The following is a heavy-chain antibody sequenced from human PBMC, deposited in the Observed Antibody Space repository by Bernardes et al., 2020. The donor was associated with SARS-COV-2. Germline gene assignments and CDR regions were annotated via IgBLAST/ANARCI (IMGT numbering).Heavy chain of an antibody. CDR2: INTDETRT. CDR3: ARDGLNIRAFDL. V-gene: IGHV3-74*01. CDR1: GFTFSSHW. Sequence: GRSLRVSCAASGFTFSSHWMHWVRQAPGKGLVWVSRINTDETRTTYADSVEGRFTISRDNAKNTLYLQMTSLTPDDTAVYYCARDGLNIRAFDLWGLGTMVTVSS. D-gene: IGHD2-8*01. J-gene: IGHJ3*01.